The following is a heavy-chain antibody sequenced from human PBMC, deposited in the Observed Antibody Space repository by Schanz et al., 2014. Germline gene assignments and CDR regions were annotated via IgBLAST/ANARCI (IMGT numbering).Heavy chain of an antibody. CDR3: TSPGSPNFWEFDY. CDR1: GNTFTAYY. V-gene: IGHV1-2*02. CDR2: INPGNGDT. Sequence: QVRLEQSAAEAKKPGASVKVSCTSYGNTFTAYYVTWVRQATGQGLEWMRWINPGNGDTEYAPKCQGRVSMTCNASICTAYMELTALQSADTGVYCYTSPGSPNFWEFDYWGDGALVTVSS. J-gene: IGHJ5*01. D-gene: IGHD1-26*01.